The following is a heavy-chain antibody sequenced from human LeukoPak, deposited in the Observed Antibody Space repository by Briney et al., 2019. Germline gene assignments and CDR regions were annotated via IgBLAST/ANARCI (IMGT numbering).Heavy chain of an antibody. J-gene: IGHJ4*02. CDR1: GGTFSSYA. V-gene: IGHV1-69*13. CDR3: ASTGYGSGSYYPY. Sequence: SVKVSCKASGGTFSSYAISWVRQAPGQGLEWMGGIIPIFGTANYAQKFQGRVTITADESTSTAYMELSSLRSEDTAVYYCASTGYGSGSYYPYWGQGTLVTVPS. CDR2: IIPIFGTA. D-gene: IGHD3-10*01.